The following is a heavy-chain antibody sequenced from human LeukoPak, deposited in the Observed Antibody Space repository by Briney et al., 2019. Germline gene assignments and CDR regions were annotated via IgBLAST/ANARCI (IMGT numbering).Heavy chain of an antibody. D-gene: IGHD2-21*02. J-gene: IGHJ4*02. Sequence: GASVKASCXASGYTFTSYGISWVRQAPGQGLEWMAWISAYSGNTEYAENIQGRVTMTTDTSTSTAYMELRSLRSDDTAVYYCARDAVSTVTAGGIDYWGQGTLVTVSS. CDR1: GYTFTSYG. CDR2: ISAYSGNT. CDR3: ARDAVSTVTAGGIDY. V-gene: IGHV1-18*01.